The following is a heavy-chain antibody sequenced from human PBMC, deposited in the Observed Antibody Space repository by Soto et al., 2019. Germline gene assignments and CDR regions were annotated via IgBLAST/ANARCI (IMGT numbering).Heavy chain of an antibody. Sequence: SETLSLTCAVSGASISSDNWWSWVRQPPGKGLEWIGEIYHSGSTNYNPSLKSRVTLSVDTSKSQFSLELSSVSAADTAVYYCARVPIVVVPATATYYYGLDVWGQGTTVTVSS. V-gene: IGHV4-4*02. CDR2: IYHSGST. J-gene: IGHJ6*02. D-gene: IGHD2-2*01. CDR1: GASISSDNW. CDR3: ARVPIVVVPATATYYYGLDV.